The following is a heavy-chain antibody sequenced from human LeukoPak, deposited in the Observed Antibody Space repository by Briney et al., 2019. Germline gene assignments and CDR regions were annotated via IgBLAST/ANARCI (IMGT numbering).Heavy chain of an antibody. CDR3: ARDFSRITGTSY. CDR1: GYTFTSYY. V-gene: IGHV1-46*01. D-gene: IGHD1-20*01. J-gene: IGHJ4*02. CDR2: INPSGGST. Sequence: ASVKVSCKASGYTFTSYYMHWVRQAPGQGLEWMGIINPSGGSTSYAQKFQGRVTLTRDTSTSTVYMELSSLRSEDTAVYYCARDFSRITGTSYWGQGTLVTVSS.